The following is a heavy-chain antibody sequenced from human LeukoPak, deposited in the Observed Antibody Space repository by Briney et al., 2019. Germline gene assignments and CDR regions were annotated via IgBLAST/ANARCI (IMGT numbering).Heavy chain of an antibody. Sequence: GGSLRLSCAASGFTFSSSVMTWVRHTPGKGLEWVSAINGDGSDTIYTDSVKDRFTVSRDNSKNTLYLQMQSLRAEDTAVYYCAKGGGYAPLDYWGQGTLVSVSS. CDR1: GFTFSSSV. CDR2: INGDGSDT. J-gene: IGHJ4*02. CDR3: AKGGGYAPLDY. V-gene: IGHV3-23*01. D-gene: IGHD5-12*01.